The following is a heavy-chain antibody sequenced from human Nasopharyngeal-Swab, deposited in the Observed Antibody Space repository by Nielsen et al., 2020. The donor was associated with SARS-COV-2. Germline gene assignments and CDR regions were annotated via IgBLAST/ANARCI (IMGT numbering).Heavy chain of an antibody. D-gene: IGHD3-22*01. CDR3: AKDRRRGITMIVVVTGGFDY. Sequence: GESLKISCAASGFIFSSYAMSWVRQAPGKGLEWVSAISGSGGSTYYADSVKGRFTISRDNSKNTLYLQMNSLRAEDTAVYYCAKDRRRGITMIVVVTGGFDYWGQGTLVTVSS. CDR1: GFIFSSYA. CDR2: ISGSGGST. V-gene: IGHV3-23*01. J-gene: IGHJ4*02.